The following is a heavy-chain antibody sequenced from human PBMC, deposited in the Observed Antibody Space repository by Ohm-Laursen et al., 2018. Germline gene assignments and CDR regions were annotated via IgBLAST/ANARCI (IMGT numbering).Heavy chain of an antibody. CDR2: ISSSGSTI. CDR1: GFTFSDYY. CDR3: ARGGNYLAGGYCSGGRCYIAFDI. J-gene: IGHJ3*02. Sequence: SLRLSCTASGFTFSDYYMSWIRQAPGKGLEWVSYISSSGSTIYYADSVKGRFTISRDNAKNSLYLQMNSLRAEDTAVYYCARGGNYLAGGYCSGGRCYIAFDIWGQGTMVTVSS. D-gene: IGHD2-15*01. V-gene: IGHV3-11*01.